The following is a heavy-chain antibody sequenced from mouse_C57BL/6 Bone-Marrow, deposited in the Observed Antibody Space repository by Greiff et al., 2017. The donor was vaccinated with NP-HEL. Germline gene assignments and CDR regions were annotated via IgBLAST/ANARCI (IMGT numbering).Heavy chain of an antibody. J-gene: IGHJ1*03. D-gene: IGHD1-1*01. CDR1: GFTFSDYY. CDR2: INYDGSST. V-gene: IGHV5-16*01. Sequence: EVKLVESEGGLVQPGSSMKLSCTASGFTFSDYYMAWVRQVPEKGLEWVANINYDGSSTYYLDSLKSRFIISRDNAKNILYLQMSSLKSEDTATYYCARDRVTTVVGYFDVWGTGTTVTVSS. CDR3: ARDRVTTVVGYFDV.